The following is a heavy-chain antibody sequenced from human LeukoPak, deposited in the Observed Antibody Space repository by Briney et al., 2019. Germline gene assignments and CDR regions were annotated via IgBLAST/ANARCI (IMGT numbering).Heavy chain of an antibody. CDR2: IYYSGST. Sequence: PSETLSLTCTVSGGSISSYYWSWIRQPPGKGLEWIGYIYYSGSTNYNPSLKSRVTISVDTSKNQFSLKLSSVTAADTAVYYCARERYNYYMDVWGKGTTVTVSS. J-gene: IGHJ6*03. CDR3: ARERYNYYMDV. CDR1: GGSISSYY. V-gene: IGHV4-59*01.